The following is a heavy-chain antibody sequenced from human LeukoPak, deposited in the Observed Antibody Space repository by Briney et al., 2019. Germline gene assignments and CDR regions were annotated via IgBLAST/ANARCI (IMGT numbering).Heavy chain of an antibody. CDR1: GGSISSSSYY. CDR3: ARQWGATSYGMDV. V-gene: IGHV4-39*07. J-gene: IGHJ6*02. D-gene: IGHD1-26*01. CDR2: IYYSGST. Sequence: SETLSLTCTVSGGSISSSSYYWGWIRQPPGKGLEWVGSIYYSGSTYYNPSLKSRVTISVDTSKNQFSLKLGSVTAADTAVYYCARQWGATSYGMDVWGQGTTVTVSS.